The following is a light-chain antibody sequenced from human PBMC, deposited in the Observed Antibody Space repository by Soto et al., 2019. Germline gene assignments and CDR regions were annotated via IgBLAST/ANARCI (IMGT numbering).Light chain of an antibody. CDR1: QSVSTT. J-gene: IGKJ1*01. CDR3: QQYHTWPSWT. CDR2: NGF. Sequence: EIMMTQSPDTLSLSPGERAILSCRASQSVSTTVAWYQQKLGQAPRLVIYNGFRRATGIPARFSGSGSGTDFTLTTSSLQAEDFCVYYCQQYHTWPSWTFGEGTRVEI. V-gene: IGKV3-15*01.